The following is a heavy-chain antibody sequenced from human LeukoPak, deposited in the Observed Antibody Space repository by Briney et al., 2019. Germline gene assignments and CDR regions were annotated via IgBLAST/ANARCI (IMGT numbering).Heavy chain of an antibody. CDR2: IKQDGSEK. CDR1: GFSVSGYW. CDR3: AREWQGGIAAAGTRIESDY. Sequence: GGSLRLSCAVSGFSVSGYWMTWVRQAPGKGLEWMANIKQDGSEKNYVDALRGRFTISRDNAENSLFLQMNSLRVEDAAVYYCAREWQGGIAAAGTRIESDYWGQGTLVAVSS. J-gene: IGHJ4*02. V-gene: IGHV3-7*01. D-gene: IGHD6-13*01.